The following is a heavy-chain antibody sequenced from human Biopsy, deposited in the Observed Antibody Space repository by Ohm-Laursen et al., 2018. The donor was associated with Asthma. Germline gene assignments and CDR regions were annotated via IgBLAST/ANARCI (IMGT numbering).Heavy chain of an antibody. D-gene: IGHD2-2*01. CDR2: INPFGGSS. CDR1: DYIFPRYY. CDR3: AREATSGEVPFGYFYALDV. Sequence: SVKVSCKASDYIFPRYYISWVRQAPGHRLEWMGMINPFGGSSNFAQKFQGRLTMTRDTSTRTVYMELSSLRSEDTAVYYCAREATSGEVPFGYFYALDVWGEGTTVTVSS. V-gene: IGHV1-46*01. J-gene: IGHJ6*04.